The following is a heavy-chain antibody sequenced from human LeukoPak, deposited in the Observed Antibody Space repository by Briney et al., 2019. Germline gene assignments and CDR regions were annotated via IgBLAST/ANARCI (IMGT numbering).Heavy chain of an antibody. CDR1: GDSINNYY. V-gene: IGHV4-59*08. CDR3: ARGLWFGDENPPYFDY. CDR2: IYYSGST. D-gene: IGHD3-10*01. J-gene: IGHJ4*02. Sequence: SETLSLTCTVSGDSINNYYWSWIRQPPGSGLEWIGYIYYSGSTNYNPSLQSRVTISVDTSKNQFSLKLSSVTAADTAVYYCARGLWFGDENPPYFDYWGQGTLVTVSS.